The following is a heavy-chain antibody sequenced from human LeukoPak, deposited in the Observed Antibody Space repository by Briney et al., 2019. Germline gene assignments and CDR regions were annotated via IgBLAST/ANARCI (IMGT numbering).Heavy chain of an antibody. CDR3: ARGRRGYYYDSSGYPLDY. J-gene: IGHJ4*02. D-gene: IGHD3-22*01. V-gene: IGHV4-39*01. Sequence: SETLSLTCTVSGGSIGSSAYSWGWIRQPPGKGLEWIGSISYTGTTYYNPSLKSRVTISLDTSKNQFSLKLSSVTAADTAVYYCARGRRGYYYDSSGYPLDYWGQGTLVTVSS. CDR1: GGSIGSSAYS. CDR2: ISYTGTT.